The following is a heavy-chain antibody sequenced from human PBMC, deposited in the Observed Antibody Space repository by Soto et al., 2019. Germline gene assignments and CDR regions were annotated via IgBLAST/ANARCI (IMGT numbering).Heavy chain of an antibody. CDR3: ASTPLYCSSTSCYGGDAFDI. CDR2: IYHSGST. V-gene: IGHV4-30-2*01. CDR1: GGSISGGGYS. Sequence: SVTLCLTCAVSGGSISGGGYSWSWIRQPPGKGLEWIGYIYHSGSTYYNPSLKSRVTISVDRSKNQFSLKLSSVTAADTAVYYCASTPLYCSSTSCYGGDAFDIWGQGTMVTVSS. J-gene: IGHJ3*02. D-gene: IGHD2-2*01.